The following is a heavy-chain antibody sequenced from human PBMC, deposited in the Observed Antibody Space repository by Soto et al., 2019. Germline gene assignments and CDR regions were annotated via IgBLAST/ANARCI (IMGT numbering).Heavy chain of an antibody. D-gene: IGHD2-15*01. Sequence: GGSLRLSCAASGLTFGDYAMSWVRQAPGKGLEWVSSISGTGTKTYSADSVEGRFTISRDNNKNTLYLQINSLRAEDTAVYYCSGCSGGACHQNYGMDVWGQGTTVTVSS. V-gene: IGHV3-23*01. CDR1: GLTFGDYA. CDR2: ISGTGTKT. CDR3: SGCSGGACHQNYGMDV. J-gene: IGHJ6*02.